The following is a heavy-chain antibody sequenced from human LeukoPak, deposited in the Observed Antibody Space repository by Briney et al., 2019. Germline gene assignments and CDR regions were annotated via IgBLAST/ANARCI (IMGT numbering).Heavy chain of an antibody. CDR3: ARAHSSSWYEDFDY. CDR1: GFTLSSYS. J-gene: IGHJ4*02. D-gene: IGHD6-13*01. V-gene: IGHV3-21*01. CDR2: ISSSSSYI. Sequence: GGSLRLSCAASGFTLSSYSMNWVRQAPGKGLEWVSSISSSSSYIYYADSVKGRFTISRDNAKNSLYLQMNSLRAEDTAVYYCARAHSSSWYEDFDYWGQGTLVTVSS.